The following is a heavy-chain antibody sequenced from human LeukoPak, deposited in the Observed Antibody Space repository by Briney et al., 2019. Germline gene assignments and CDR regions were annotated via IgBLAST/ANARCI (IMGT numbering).Heavy chain of an antibody. J-gene: IGHJ3*02. Sequence: QXGGSLRLSCAASGFTFSSYAMSWVRQAPGKGLEWVSAISGSGGSTYYADSVKGRFTISRDNSKNTLYLQMNSLRAEDTAVYYCAKLMFRVQLERQAFDIWGQGTMVTVSS. V-gene: IGHV3-23*01. CDR2: ISGSGGST. CDR1: GFTFSSYA. CDR3: AKLMFRVQLERQAFDI. D-gene: IGHD1-1*01.